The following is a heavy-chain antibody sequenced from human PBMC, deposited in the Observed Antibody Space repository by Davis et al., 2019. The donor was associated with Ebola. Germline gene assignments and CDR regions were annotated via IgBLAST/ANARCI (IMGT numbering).Heavy chain of an antibody. V-gene: IGHV3-64*01. CDR1: GFTFSSYA. D-gene: IGHD3-3*01. CDR3: ARGYDFWSGYYNAAFDY. CDR2: ISSNGGST. J-gene: IGHJ4*02. Sequence: PGGSLRLSCAASGFTFSSYAMHWVRQAPGKGLEYVSAISSNGGSTYYANSVKGRFTISRDNSKNTLYLQMGSLRAEDMAVYYCARGYDFWSGYYNAAFDYWGQGTLVTVSS.